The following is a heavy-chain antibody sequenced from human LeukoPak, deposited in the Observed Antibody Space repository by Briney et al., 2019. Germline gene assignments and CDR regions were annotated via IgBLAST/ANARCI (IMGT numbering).Heavy chain of an antibody. D-gene: IGHD5-18*01. Sequence: ASVKVSCKASGYTFTSSDINWVRQATGQGLEWMGWMNPNSGNTGYAQKFQGRVTMTRNTSIRVAYMDLSRLRSEGTAVYYCARDADTAMVRGYYYMDVWGKGTTVTVSS. V-gene: IGHV1-8*01. CDR2: MNPNSGNT. J-gene: IGHJ6*03. CDR3: ARDADTAMVRGYYYMDV. CDR1: GYTFTSSD.